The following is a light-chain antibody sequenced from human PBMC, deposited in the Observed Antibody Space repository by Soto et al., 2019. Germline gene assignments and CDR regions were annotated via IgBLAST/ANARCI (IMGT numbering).Light chain of an antibody. CDR2: VGSGGIVG. Sequence: QLVLTQPPSTSASLGASVTLTCTLSSDYSDYKVDWYQQRQGKGPRFVMRVGSGGIVGSKGDDIPDRFSVLASGLNRYRTINNIQEEDESDFHCEADPASGSHFVLVFGGGTKLTVL. CDR3: EADPASGSHFVLV. CDR1: SDYSDYK. J-gene: IGLJ3*02. V-gene: IGLV9-49*01.